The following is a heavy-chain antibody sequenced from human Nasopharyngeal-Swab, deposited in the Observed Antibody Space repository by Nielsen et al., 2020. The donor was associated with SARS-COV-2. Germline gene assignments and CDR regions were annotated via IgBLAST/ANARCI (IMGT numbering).Heavy chain of an antibody. Sequence: GESLKISCAASGLTFSSYGMHWARQAPGKGLEWVAVIWYDGSNKYYADSVKGRFTISRDNSKNTLYLQMNSLRAEDTAVYYCARDLMVGETGDYWGQGTLVTVSS. J-gene: IGHJ4*02. CDR1: GLTFSSYG. CDR2: IWYDGSNK. D-gene: IGHD3-16*01. CDR3: ARDLMVGETGDY. V-gene: IGHV3-33*01.